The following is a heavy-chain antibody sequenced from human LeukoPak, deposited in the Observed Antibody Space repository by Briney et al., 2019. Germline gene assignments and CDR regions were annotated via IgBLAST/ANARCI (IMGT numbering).Heavy chain of an antibody. J-gene: IGHJ3*02. CDR2: MNPNSGNT. CDR1: GYTFTSYD. CDR3: ARVRWGYYDSSGHGAFDT. V-gene: IGHV1-8*03. Sequence: ASVKVSCKASGYTFTSYDINWVRQATGQGLEWMGWMNPNSGNTGYAQKFQGRVTITRNTSISTAYMELSSLRSEDTAVYYCARVRWGYYDSSGHGAFDTWGQGTMVTVSS. D-gene: IGHD3-22*01.